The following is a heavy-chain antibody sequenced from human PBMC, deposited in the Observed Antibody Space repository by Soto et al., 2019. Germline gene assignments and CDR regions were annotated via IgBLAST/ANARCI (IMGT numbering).Heavy chain of an antibody. Sequence: SETLSLTCAVYGGTLSGYFWSWIRQPPGKGLEWIGEINSSGGTNYNPSLTTGVSISVDTSKNQFSLKLSSVTAADTAVYYCARAGFYGLYDAFDIWGQGTMVTVSS. D-gene: IGHD2-21*02. J-gene: IGHJ3*02. CDR3: ARAGFYGLYDAFDI. V-gene: IGHV4-34*01. CDR2: INSSGGT. CDR1: GGTLSGYF.